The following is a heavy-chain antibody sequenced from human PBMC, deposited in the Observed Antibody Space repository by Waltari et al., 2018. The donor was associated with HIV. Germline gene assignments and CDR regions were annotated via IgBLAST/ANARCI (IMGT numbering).Heavy chain of an antibody. V-gene: IGHV4-39*01. J-gene: IGHJ4*02. CDR2: IYYSGST. CDR3: ARHRTYYDSSGYYFDY. CDR1: GGSISSSSYY. D-gene: IGHD3-22*01. Sequence: QLQLQESGPGLVKPSETLSLTCTVSGGSISSSSYYWGWIRPPPGKGLEWIGSIYYSGSTYYNPSLKSRVTISVDTSKNQFSLKLSSVTAADTAVYYCARHRTYYDSSGYYFDYWGQGTLVTVSS.